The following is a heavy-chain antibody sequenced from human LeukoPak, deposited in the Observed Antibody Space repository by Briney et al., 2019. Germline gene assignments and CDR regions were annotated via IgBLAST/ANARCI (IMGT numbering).Heavy chain of an antibody. CDR2: ISSSGSTI. Sequence: GGSLRLSCAASGFTFSSYEMNWVRQAPGKGLEWVSYISSSGSTIYYADSVKGRFTISRDNSKNTLYLQMNSLRAEDTAVYYCANLPGAVYYYYYMDVWGKGTTVTVSS. V-gene: IGHV3-48*03. CDR3: ANLPGAVYYYYYMDV. CDR1: GFTFSSYE. J-gene: IGHJ6*03. D-gene: IGHD1-26*01.